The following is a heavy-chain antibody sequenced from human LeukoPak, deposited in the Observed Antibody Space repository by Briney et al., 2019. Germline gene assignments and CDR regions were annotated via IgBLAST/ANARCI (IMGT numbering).Heavy chain of an antibody. D-gene: IGHD3-10*01. CDR2: NYYSGST. CDR1: GGSVSSGSYY. V-gene: IGHV4-61*01. CDR3: ASDYYGSGNYNWFDP. Sequence: SETLSLTCTVSGGSVSSGSYYWRWLRQPPGKGLEWIAYNYYSGSTNYNPSLKSRVTISVDTSKNQFSLKLSSVTAADTAVYYCASDYYGSGNYNWFDPWGQGTLVTVSS. J-gene: IGHJ5*02.